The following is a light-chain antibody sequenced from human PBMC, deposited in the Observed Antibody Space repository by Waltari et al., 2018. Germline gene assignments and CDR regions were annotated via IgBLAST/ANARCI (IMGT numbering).Light chain of an antibody. CDR3: ALYMGSGIWV. J-gene: IGLJ3*02. CDR1: SGSLSTTSY. CDR2: RAT. Sequence: QTVVTQEPSLSVSPGGTITLTCALSSGSLSTTSYATWYQQTPGQAPRTVWDRATGRSPGVPDRFSGSIRANTAALTITGAEADDESDYDCALYMGSGIWVFGGGTKLTVL. V-gene: IGLV8-61*01.